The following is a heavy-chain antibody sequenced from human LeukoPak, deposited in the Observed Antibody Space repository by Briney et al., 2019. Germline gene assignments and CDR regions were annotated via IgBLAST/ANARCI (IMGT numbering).Heavy chain of an antibody. J-gene: IGHJ5*02. CDR2: IYYSGST. Sequence: SETLSLTCTVSGGSISSSSYYWGWIRQPPGKGLEWIRSIYYSGSTYYNPSLKSRVTISVDTSKNQFSLKLSSVTAADTAVYYCASSSGWFDPWGQGTLVTVSS. CDR1: GGSISSSSYY. V-gene: IGHV4-39*01. CDR3: ASSSGWFDP.